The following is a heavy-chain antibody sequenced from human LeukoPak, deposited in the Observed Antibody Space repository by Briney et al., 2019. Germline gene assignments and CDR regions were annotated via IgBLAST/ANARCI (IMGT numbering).Heavy chain of an antibody. D-gene: IGHD4-11*01. CDR1: GYTFTSYD. CDR2: MNPNSGNT. J-gene: IGHJ4*02. Sequence: ASVKVSCKASGYTFTSYDINWVRQATGQGLEWMGWMNPNSGNTGYAQKFQGRVTMTRNTSISTAYMELSSLRSDDTAVYYCAREKGATVTTVIEYWGQGTLVTVSS. CDR3: AREKGATVTTVIEY. V-gene: IGHV1-8*01.